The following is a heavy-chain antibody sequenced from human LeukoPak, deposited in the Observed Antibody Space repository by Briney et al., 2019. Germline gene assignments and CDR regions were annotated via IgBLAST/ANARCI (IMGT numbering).Heavy chain of an antibody. V-gene: IGHV4-4*07. CDR3: ARDYYGSGFDY. CDR2: IYTSGST. D-gene: IGHD3-10*01. Sequence: SETLAVTCMGSGGTISRYHLILIRQPSLKQLEWIGRIYTSGSTNYNPSLKSRVTMSVDTSKNQFSLKLSSVTAADTAVYYCARDYYGSGFDYWGQGTLVTVSS. CDR1: GGTISRYH. J-gene: IGHJ4*02.